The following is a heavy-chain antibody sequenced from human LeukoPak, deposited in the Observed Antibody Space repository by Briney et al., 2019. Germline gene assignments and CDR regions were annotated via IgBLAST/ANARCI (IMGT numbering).Heavy chain of an antibody. CDR3: ARDRGYSSGRGWFDP. J-gene: IGHJ5*02. CDR1: GGSISSYY. D-gene: IGHD6-19*01. V-gene: IGHV4-59*01. Sequence: TSETLSLTCTVSGGSISSYYWSWIRQPPGKGLEWLGNIYYSGITDYNSSLKSRVTISVDTSKNQFSLKLSSVTAADTAVYYCARDRGYSSGRGWFDPWGQGTLVTVSS. CDR2: IYYSGIT.